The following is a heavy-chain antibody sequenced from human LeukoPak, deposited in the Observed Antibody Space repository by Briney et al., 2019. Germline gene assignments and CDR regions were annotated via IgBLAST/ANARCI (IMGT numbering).Heavy chain of an antibody. V-gene: IGHV3-15*01. CDR3: TTAASHDYVWGSYHGTYYFDY. CDR1: GFTFSNAW. J-gene: IGHJ4*02. Sequence: PGGSLRLSCAASGFTFSNAWMSWVRQAPGKGLEWVGRIKSKTDGGTTDYAAPVKGRFTISRDDSKNTLYLQMNSLTTEDTAVYYCTTAASHDYVWGSYHGTYYFDYWGQGTLVTVSS. D-gene: IGHD3-16*02. CDR2: IKSKTDGGTT.